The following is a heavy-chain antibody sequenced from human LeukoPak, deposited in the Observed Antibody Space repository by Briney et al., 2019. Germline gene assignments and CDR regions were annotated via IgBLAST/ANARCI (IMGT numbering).Heavy chain of an antibody. CDR1: GFTFSSYA. CDR2: ITSSSSYI. V-gene: IGHV3-21*06. D-gene: IGHD1-26*01. CDR3: ARDPYSGNYGAYYYYYMDV. Sequence: GGSLRLSCAASGFTFSSYAMTWVRQAPGKGLEWVSSITSSSSYIYYADSVKGRFTISRDNAKNSLYLQMDSLRVEDTAEYYCARDPYSGNYGAYYYYYMDVWGKGTTVTVSS. J-gene: IGHJ6*03.